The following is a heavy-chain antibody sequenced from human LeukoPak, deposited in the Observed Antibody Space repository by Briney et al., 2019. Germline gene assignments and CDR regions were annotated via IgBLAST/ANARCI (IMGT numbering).Heavy chain of an antibody. CDR1: GGSISSYY. D-gene: IGHD5-24*01. Sequence: ASETLSLTCTVSGGSISSYYWSWIRQPPGKGLEWIGYIYYSGSTNYNSPLKNRVTISVDTSKNQFSLKLSSVTAADTAVYYCARKQLQWFNFDYWGQGTLVTVSS. CDR3: ARKQLQWFNFDY. J-gene: IGHJ4*02. V-gene: IGHV4-59*01. CDR2: IYYSGST.